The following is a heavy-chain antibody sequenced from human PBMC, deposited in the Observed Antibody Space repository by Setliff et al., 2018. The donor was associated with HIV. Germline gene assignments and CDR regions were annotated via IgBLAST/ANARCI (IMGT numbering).Heavy chain of an antibody. D-gene: IGHD3-10*01. J-gene: IGHJ5*02. CDR2: ISSSSSYI. CDR1: GFTFSSYS. V-gene: IGHV3-21*01. Sequence: GGSLRLSCAASGFTFSSYSMNWVRQAPGKGLEWVSSISSSSSYIYYADSVKGRFTISRDSSRNTLYLQLTSLRVEDTAVYHCAGGSGSYPKPFDPWGQGTLVTVSS. CDR3: AGGSGSYPKPFDP.